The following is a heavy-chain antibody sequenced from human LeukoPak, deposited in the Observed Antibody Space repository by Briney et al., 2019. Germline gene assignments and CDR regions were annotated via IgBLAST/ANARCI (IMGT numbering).Heavy chain of an antibody. CDR3: ARIRAPSSFGQRESDY. CDR2: INTNTRNP. CDR1: GGTFSSYA. J-gene: IGHJ4*02. Sequence: GSSVKVSCKASGGTFSSYAISWVRQAPGQGLEWMGWINTNTRNPTYAQGFTGRFVFSLDTSVSTAYLQISSLKAEDTAVYYCARIRAPSSFGQRESDYWGQGTLVTVSS. D-gene: IGHD3-3*02. V-gene: IGHV7-4-1*02.